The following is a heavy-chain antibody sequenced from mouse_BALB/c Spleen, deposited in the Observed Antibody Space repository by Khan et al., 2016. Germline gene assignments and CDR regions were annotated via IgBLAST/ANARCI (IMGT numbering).Heavy chain of an antibody. D-gene: IGHD4-1*01. Sequence: EVELVESGGGLVQPGGSLRLSCATSGFTFTDYYMTWIRQPPGRALEWLGFIRNKANYYTTEYSASVKGRFTISRDNSQSILYIQMNTLRAEVSDTYYCASLTGTIAYWGQGTLVTVSA. CDR3: ASLTGTIAY. CDR1: GFTFTDYY. J-gene: IGHJ3*01. V-gene: IGHV7-3*02. CDR2: IRNKANYYTT.